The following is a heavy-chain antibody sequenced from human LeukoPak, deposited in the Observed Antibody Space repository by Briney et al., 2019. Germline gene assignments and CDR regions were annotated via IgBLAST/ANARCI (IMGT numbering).Heavy chain of an antibody. CDR1: GYTFTSYY. D-gene: IGHD3-22*01. J-gene: IGHJ4*02. V-gene: IGHV1-46*01. Sequence: ASVKVSCKASGYTFTSYYMHWVRQAPGQGLEWMGIINPSGGSTIYAQKFQGRVTMTRDTSTSTVYMELSSLRSEDTAVYYCARREPTYYYDSSGYYYAEDYWGQGTLVTVSS. CDR3: ARREPTYYYDSSGYYYAEDY. CDR2: INPSGGST.